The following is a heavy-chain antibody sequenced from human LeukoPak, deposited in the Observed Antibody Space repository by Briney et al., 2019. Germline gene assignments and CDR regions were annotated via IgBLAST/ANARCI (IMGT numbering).Heavy chain of an antibody. D-gene: IGHD2-2*01. CDR3: ASTYCSSTSCYRRRSWFDP. Sequence: SETLSLTCTVSGGSISSSSYYWGWIRQPPGKGLEWIGSIYYSGSTYYNPSLKSRVTISVDTSKNQFSLKLSSVTAADTAVYYCASTYCSSTSCYRRRSWFDPWGQGTLVTVSS. J-gene: IGHJ5*02. V-gene: IGHV4-39*01. CDR2: IYYSGST. CDR1: GGSISSSSYY.